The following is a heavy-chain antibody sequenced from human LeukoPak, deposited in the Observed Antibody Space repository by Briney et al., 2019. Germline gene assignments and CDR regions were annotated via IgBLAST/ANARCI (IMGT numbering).Heavy chain of an antibody. V-gene: IGHV4-38-2*02. D-gene: IGHD1-26*01. CDR1: GYSISSGYY. CDR3: ARDGRFPPEVLPRYFDY. J-gene: IGHJ4*02. CDR2: IYHSGIT. Sequence: SETLSLTCTVSGYSISSGYYWGWIRQPPGKGLEWIGSIYHSGITYYNPSLKSRVTISVETSKNQFSLKLSSVTAADTAVYYCARDGRFPPEVLPRYFDYWGQGTLVTVSS.